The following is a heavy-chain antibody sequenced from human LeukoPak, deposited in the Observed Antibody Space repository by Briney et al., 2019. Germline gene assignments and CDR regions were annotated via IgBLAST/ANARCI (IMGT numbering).Heavy chain of an antibody. V-gene: IGHV4-59*08. CDR1: RGSISRDY. Sequence: SETLSLTRTDPRGSISRDYWSWIRQPPGKGLEWIGYIYYSGSTNYNPSLKSRVTISVDTSKNQFSLKLSSVTAADTAVYYCARFTYYYDSSGYPEGYYYYYMDVSGKGTTVTVSS. D-gene: IGHD3-22*01. CDR2: IYYSGST. J-gene: IGHJ6*03. CDR3: ARFTYYYDSSGYPEGYYYYYMDV.